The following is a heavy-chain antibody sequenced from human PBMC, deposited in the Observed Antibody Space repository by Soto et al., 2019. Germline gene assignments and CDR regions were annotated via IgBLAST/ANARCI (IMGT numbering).Heavy chain of an antibody. CDR2: IIPIFGTA. CDR1: GGTFSSYA. V-gene: IGHV1-69*13. D-gene: IGHD3-10*01. J-gene: IGHJ6*02. Sequence: SVKVSCKASGGTFSSYAISWVRQAPGQGLEWMGGIIPIFGTANYAQKFQGRVTITADESTSTAYMELSGLRSEDTAVYYCARRREFRGVIRSTYNDTDFGGQGLTV. CDR3: ARRREFRGVIRSTYNDTDF.